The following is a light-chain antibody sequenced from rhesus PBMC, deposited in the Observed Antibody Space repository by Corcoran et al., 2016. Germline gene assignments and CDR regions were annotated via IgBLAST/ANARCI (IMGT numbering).Light chain of an antibody. CDR2: GAS. CDR1: PSVSSS. V-gene: IGKV3-42*03. J-gene: IGKJ4*01. Sequence: EIVLTQSPATLSLSPGERATLSCRASPSVSSSLAWYPQKPGQVPRLRIYGASSRATGIPDRFSGSVSGTDCTLTSSSLEPGDFAVYYCQQYSNWPLTFGGGTKVEIK. CDR3: QQYSNWPLT.